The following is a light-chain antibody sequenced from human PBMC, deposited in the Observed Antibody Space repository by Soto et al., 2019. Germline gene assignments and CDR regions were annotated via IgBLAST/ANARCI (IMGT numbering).Light chain of an antibody. CDR2: DAS. CDR1: RSVNNNY. V-gene: IGKV3-20*01. CDR3: HQHGGSPET. Sequence: EIVLTQSPGTLSLSPGERATLSCRASRSVNNNYLAWYQQKPGQAPRLLIFDASSRATGIPDRFIGSGSGTEFILTISRLEPDDFAIYHCHQHGGSPETFGQGTKVDIK. J-gene: IGKJ1*01.